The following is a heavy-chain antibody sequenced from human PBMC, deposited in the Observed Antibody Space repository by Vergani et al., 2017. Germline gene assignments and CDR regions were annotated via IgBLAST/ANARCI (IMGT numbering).Heavy chain of an antibody. CDR2: IYYSGST. CDR3: ARGLDYYGSGSYLGAFDI. CDR1: GGSISSYY. D-gene: IGHD3-10*01. V-gene: IGHV4-59*01. Sequence: QVQLQESGPGLVKPSETLSLTCTVSGGSISSYYWSWIRQPPGKGLEWIGYIYYSGSTNYNPSRKSRVTISVDTSKNQFSLKLSSVTAADTAVYYCARGLDYYGSGSYLGAFDIWGQGTMVTVSS. J-gene: IGHJ3*02.